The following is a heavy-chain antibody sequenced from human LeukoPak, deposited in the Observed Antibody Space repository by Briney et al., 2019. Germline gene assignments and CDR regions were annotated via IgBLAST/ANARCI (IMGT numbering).Heavy chain of an antibody. CDR3: ATATHRYMCRFDY. Sequence: SETLSLTCAVYGGSFSGYYWSWIRQPPGKGLEWIGEINHSGSTNYNPSLKGRVTISVDTSKNQFSLKLSSVTAADTAVYYCATATHRYMCRFDYWGQGTLVTVSS. CDR2: INHSGST. V-gene: IGHV4-34*01. J-gene: IGHJ4*02. D-gene: IGHD5-12*01. CDR1: GGSFSGYY.